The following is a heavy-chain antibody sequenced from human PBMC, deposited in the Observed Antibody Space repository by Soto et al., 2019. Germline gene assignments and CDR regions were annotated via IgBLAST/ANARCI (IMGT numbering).Heavy chain of an antibody. CDR2: ITPNSVGV. D-gene: IGHD3-10*01. J-gene: IGHJ4*02. V-gene: IGHV3-9*01. CDR3: IKDAPNGSIDY. CDR1: GFTFPKYV. Sequence: SLRLSSASSGFTFPKYVRHWVRQTPGMGLECVSGITPNSVGVLYVYSVKGRFTISRDNAKNSLYLQMNGLRPDDTALYYCIKDAPNGSIDYWGQGTLVTVSS.